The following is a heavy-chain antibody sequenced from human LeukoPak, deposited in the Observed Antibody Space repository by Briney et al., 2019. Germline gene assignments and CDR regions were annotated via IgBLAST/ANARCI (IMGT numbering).Heavy chain of an antibody. Sequence: PSETLSLTCIVSGGSISSYYWSWIRQPPGKGLEWIGYIYYSGSTNYNPSLKSRLTISVDTSKNQFSLKLSSVTAADTAVYYCARVYSSGWYYFDYWGQGTLVTVSS. V-gene: IGHV4-59*12. J-gene: IGHJ4*02. CDR1: GGSISSYY. D-gene: IGHD6-19*01. CDR3: ARVYSSGWYYFDY. CDR2: IYYSGST.